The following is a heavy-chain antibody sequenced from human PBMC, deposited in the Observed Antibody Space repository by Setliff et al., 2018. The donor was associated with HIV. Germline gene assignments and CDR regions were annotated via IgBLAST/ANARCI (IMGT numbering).Heavy chain of an antibody. J-gene: IGHJ4*02. Sequence: SETLSLTCTVSGDSIDDFYWSWIRQPPGQGLEWIGYIFSNVTTNYSPSLKSRVTMSIDRSKSQFLLNLTSVNASDTAIYYCARRKLSKGGAFDYWGQGALGTVS. CDR1: GDSIDDFY. CDR3: ARRKLSKGGAFDY. V-gene: IGHV4-4*09. D-gene: IGHD1-1*01. CDR2: IFSNVTT.